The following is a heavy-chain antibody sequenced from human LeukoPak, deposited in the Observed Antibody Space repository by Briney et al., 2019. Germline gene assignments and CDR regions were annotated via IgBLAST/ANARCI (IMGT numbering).Heavy chain of an antibody. CDR3: AKDSSEYYDILTPVDV. CDR1: GYTFTGYY. D-gene: IGHD3-9*01. CDR2: INLNSGGT. Sequence: ASVKVSCKASGYTFTGYYMHWVRQAPGQGLEWMGWINLNSGGTNYAQKFQGRVTMTRDTSISTAYMELSGLRSDDTAVYYCAKDSSEYYDILTPVDVWGKGTTVTISS. J-gene: IGHJ6*04. V-gene: IGHV1-2*02.